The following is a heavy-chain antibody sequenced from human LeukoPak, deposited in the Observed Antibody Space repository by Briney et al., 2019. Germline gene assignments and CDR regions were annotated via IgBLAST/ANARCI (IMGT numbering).Heavy chain of an antibody. CDR1: GFTFSTCS. CDR2: IATSSDYI. J-gene: IGHJ4*02. Sequence: KPGGSLRLSCAASGFTFSTCSMNWVRQAPGKGLEWVSSIATSSDYIYYAGSLKGRFTISRDNAKNSLYLQMNSLRAEDTALYYCVKDTASGRYDRPFVSWGQGTLVTVSS. D-gene: IGHD1-26*01. V-gene: IGHV3-21*04. CDR3: VKDTASGRYDRPFVS.